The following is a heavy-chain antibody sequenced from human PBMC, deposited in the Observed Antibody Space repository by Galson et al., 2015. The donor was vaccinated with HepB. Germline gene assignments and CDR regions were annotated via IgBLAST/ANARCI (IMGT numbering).Heavy chain of an antibody. CDR2: ISYDGSNK. J-gene: IGHJ5*02. CDR1: GFTFSSYG. D-gene: IGHD4-23*01. Sequence: SLRLSCAASGFTFSSYGMHWVRQAPGKGLEWVAVISYDGSNKYYADSVKGRFTISRDNSKNTLYLQMNSLRAEDTAVYYCFVGRGLGWWFDPWGQGTLVTVSS. V-gene: IGHV3-30*03. CDR3: FVGRGLGWWFDP.